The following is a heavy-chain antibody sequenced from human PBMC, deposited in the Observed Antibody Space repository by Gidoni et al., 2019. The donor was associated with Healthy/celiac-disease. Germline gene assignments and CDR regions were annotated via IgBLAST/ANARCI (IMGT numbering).Heavy chain of an antibody. V-gene: IGHV4-30-2*01. CDR1: GGSISSGGYS. D-gene: IGHD2-15*01. CDR3: ARGYCSGGSCYYFDY. CDR2: IYHSGST. J-gene: IGHJ4*02. Sequence: LQLPESGSGLVTPSLTLSLTCAVSGGSISSGGYSWSWIRQPPGKGLEWIGYIYHSGSTYYNPSLKSRVTISVDRSKNQFSLKLSSVTAADTAVYYCARGYCSGGSCYYFDYWGQGTLVTVSS.